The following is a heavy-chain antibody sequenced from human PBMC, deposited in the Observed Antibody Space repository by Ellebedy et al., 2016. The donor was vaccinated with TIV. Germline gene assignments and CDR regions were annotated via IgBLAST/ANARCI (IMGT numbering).Heavy chain of an antibody. CDR2: INPNSGGT. D-gene: IGHD2-8*01. V-gene: IGHV1-2*02. J-gene: IGHJ4*02. CDR3: TRDLTNIESGDY. Sequence: AASVKVSCKTSGYTFTDYYIHWVRQAPRQGLEWLAWINPNSGGTNYAQKFQGRVTVTRDTSTSTAFLELSRLRSDDTAVYYCTRDLTNIESGDYWGQGTLVTVAS. CDR1: GYTFTDYY.